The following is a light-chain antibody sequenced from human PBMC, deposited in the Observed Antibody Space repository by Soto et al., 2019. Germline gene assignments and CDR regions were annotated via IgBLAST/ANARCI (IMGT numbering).Light chain of an antibody. J-gene: IGKJ1*01. CDR1: QGISSY. V-gene: IGKV1-8*01. CDR3: QQYNSYLWT. CDR2: DAS. Sequence: AIRMTQSPASFSTSTGARVPITCRASQGISSYLAWYQQKPGKAPKLLIYDASSLESGVPSRFSGSGSGTEFTLTISSLQPDDFATYYCQQYNSYLWTFGQGTKVDIK.